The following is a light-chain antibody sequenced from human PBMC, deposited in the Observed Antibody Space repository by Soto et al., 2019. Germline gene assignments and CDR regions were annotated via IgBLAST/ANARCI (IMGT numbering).Light chain of an antibody. V-gene: IGLV2-14*03. CDR3: MSFTSSNTYV. CDR2: DVA. Sequence: LTQPASVSGSPGQSITISCTGTSSDVGAYNFVSWYQHHPDKAPKVVIYDVANRPSGVSYRFSASKSGNTASLTISGLQAEDEADYYCMSFTSSNTYVFGTETKVTVL. CDR1: SSDVGAYNF. J-gene: IGLJ1*01.